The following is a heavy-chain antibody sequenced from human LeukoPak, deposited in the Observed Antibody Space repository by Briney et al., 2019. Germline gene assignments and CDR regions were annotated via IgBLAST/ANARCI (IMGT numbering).Heavy chain of an antibody. V-gene: IGHV3-23*01. J-gene: IGHJ4*02. CDR1: GFTFSSYA. Sequence: GGSLRLSCAASGFTFSSYAMSWVRQAPGKGLEWVSAISGSGGSTYYADSVKGRFTISRDNPKNTLYLQMNSLRAEDTAVYYCAKFDFWSGYYPEYWGQGTLVTVSS. D-gene: IGHD3-3*01. CDR2: ISGSGGST. CDR3: AKFDFWSGYYPEY.